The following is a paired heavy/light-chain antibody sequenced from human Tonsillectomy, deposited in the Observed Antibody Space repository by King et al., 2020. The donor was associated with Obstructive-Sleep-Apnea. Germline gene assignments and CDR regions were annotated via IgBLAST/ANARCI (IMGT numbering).Light chain of an antibody. Sequence: HSVLTQPPSVSGAPGQRVTISCTGSSSNIGAGYDVHWYQQLPGSPPKLLIYHDKNRPSGVPDRFSGSKAGSSASLAITGLQPEDEADYYCRSYDSSLSGSIFGGGTKLTVL. CDR1: SSNIGAGYD. J-gene: IGLJ2*01. CDR3: RSYDSSLSGSI. V-gene: IGLV1-40*01. CDR2: HDK.
Heavy chain of an antibody. D-gene: IGHD2-8*01. V-gene: IGHV3-21*01. Sequence: EVYLVESGGGLVKPGGSLRLSCAASGFTLSIYSMNWVRQAPGKGLEWVSSISSSSDDILYADSVKGRFTISRDNAKNSLYLQMNGLRAEDTAVYYCATAVGYCNNGRCDYWGQGTLVTVSS. CDR2: ISSSSDDI. J-gene: IGHJ4*02. CDR3: ATAVGYCNNGRCDY. CDR1: GFTLSIYS.